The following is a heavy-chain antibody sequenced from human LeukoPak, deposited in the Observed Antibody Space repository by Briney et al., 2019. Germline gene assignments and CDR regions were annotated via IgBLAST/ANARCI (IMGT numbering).Heavy chain of an antibody. J-gene: IGHJ4*02. CDR3: ARGGNSGPYFEY. D-gene: IGHD4-23*01. CDR1: GFTFSIYS. V-gene: IGHV3-21*01. CDR2: ISSSSSYI. Sequence: GGSLRLSCAASGFTFSIYSMNGVRQAPGKGLEWVSSISSSSSYIYYADSVKGRFTISRDNAKNSLYLQMNSLRAEDTAVYYCARGGNSGPYFEYWGQGTLVTASS.